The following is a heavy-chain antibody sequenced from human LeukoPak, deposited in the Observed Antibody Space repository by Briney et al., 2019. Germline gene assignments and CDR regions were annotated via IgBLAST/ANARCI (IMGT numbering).Heavy chain of an antibody. D-gene: IGHD4-17*01. Sequence: PGGSLRLSCAASGFTYSSYAMSWVRQAPGKELEWVSAISGSGGSTYYADSVKGRFTISRDNSKNTLYLQMNSLRAEDTAVYYCAKATVPQKNYWGQGTLVTVSS. V-gene: IGHV3-23*01. CDR1: GFTYSSYA. CDR3: AKATVPQKNY. J-gene: IGHJ4*02. CDR2: ISGSGGST.